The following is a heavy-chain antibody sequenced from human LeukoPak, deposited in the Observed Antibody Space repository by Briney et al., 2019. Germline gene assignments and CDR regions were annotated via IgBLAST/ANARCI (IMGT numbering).Heavy chain of an antibody. CDR1: GYTFTSYG. Sequence: GASVKVSCKASGYTFTSYGISWVRQAPGQGLEWMGWISAYNGNTNYAQKLQGRVTMTTDTSTSTAYMELRSLRSDDTAVYYCARDLGSDVLLWFGEFSPFDYWGQGTLVTVSS. J-gene: IGHJ4*02. CDR3: ARDLGSDVLLWFGEFSPFDY. D-gene: IGHD3-10*01. V-gene: IGHV1-18*01. CDR2: ISAYNGNT.